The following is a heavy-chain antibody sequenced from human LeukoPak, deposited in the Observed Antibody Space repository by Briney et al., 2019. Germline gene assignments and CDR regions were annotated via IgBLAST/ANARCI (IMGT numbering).Heavy chain of an antibody. CDR1: GYTFTGYY. CDR3: ARSALLRYFDLDY. J-gene: IGHJ4*02. Sequence: ASVKVSCTASGYTFTGYYMHWVRQAPGQGLEWMGWINPNRGGTNYAQKFQGRVTMTRDTSISTAYMELSRLRSDDTAVYYCARSALLRYFDLDYWGQGTLVTVSS. V-gene: IGHV1-2*02. D-gene: IGHD3-9*01. CDR2: INPNRGGT.